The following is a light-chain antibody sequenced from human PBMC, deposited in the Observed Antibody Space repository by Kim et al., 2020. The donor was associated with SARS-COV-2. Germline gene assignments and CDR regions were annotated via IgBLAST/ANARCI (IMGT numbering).Light chain of an antibody. J-gene: IGKJ3*01. V-gene: IGKV3-11*01. CDR1: QRDSSE. Sequence: PERNATLYCRASQRDSSELAWYQRKPGQAPRLLICDASNRANNIPARFSGSGSGTDFNLTISSLEPEDFADYDWQKRNNWPPFTFGPGTKVDIK. CDR3: QKRNNWPPFT. CDR2: DAS.